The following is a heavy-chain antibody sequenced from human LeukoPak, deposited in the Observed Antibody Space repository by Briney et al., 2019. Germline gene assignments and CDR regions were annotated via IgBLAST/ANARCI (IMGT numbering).Heavy chain of an antibody. D-gene: IGHD3-3*01. Sequence: AGGSLRLSCVASGFPFSSYWMTWVRQAPGKGLEWVAVIWYDGSNKYYADSVKGRFTISRDNSKNTLYLQMNSLRAEDTAVYYCARDWNGMIDYWGQGTLVTVSS. J-gene: IGHJ4*02. V-gene: IGHV3-33*08. CDR1: GFPFSSYW. CDR3: ARDWNGMIDY. CDR2: IWYDGSNK.